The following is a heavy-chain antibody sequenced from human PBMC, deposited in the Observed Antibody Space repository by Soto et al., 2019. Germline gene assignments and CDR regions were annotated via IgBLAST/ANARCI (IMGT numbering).Heavy chain of an antibody. CDR3: TRANWYSEY. J-gene: IGHJ4*02. CDR1: GGSISNHY. V-gene: IGHV4-59*11. D-gene: IGHD7-27*01. Sequence: QVQLQESGPGLVKPSETLSLTYTVSGGSISNHYWSWIRQPPGKGLELIGYIYYNGNTNYNPSLKSRVTMSVDTSKNQISLKLSSVTAADTAVYYCTRANWYSEYWGQGTLVTVSS. CDR2: IYYNGNT.